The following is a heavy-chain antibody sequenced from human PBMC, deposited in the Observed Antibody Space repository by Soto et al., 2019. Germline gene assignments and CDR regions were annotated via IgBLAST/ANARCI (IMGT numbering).Heavy chain of an antibody. D-gene: IGHD3-3*01. CDR1: GFTFSSYW. CDR3: ARDRYSYYDFWSGSLPYYYYGMDV. J-gene: IGHJ6*02. Sequence: PGGSLRFSCAASGFTFSSYWMSWVRQAPGKGLEWVANIKQDGSEKYYVDSVKGRFTISRDNAKNSLYLQMNSLRAEDTAVYYCARDRYSYYDFWSGSLPYYYYGMDVWGQGTTVTVSS. V-gene: IGHV3-7*01. CDR2: IKQDGSEK.